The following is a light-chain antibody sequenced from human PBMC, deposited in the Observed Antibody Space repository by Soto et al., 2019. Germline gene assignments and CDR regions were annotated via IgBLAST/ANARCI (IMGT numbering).Light chain of an antibody. V-gene: IGKV3-15*01. CDR1: QSISSN. CDR2: GAS. J-gene: IGKJ4*01. Sequence: EIVLTQSPATLSVSPGESAALSCWASQSISSNLAWYQQKPGQPPRLLISGASTRATGIPARFSGSGSGTEFTLTISSLQSEDLAVYHCQQYHDWPLTFGGGTKVEIK. CDR3: QQYHDWPLT.